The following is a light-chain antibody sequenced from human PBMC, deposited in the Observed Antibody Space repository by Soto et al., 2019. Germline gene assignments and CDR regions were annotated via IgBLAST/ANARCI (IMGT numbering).Light chain of an antibody. J-gene: IGLJ3*02. CDR1: SSNIGAGYD. Sequence: QSVLTQPPSVSGAPGQRVTISCTWSSSNIGAGYDVHWYQQLPGTAPKLLIYGNSNRPSGVPDRFSGSKSGTSASLAITGLQAEYEADYYCQSYDSSLSGGVFGGGTKLTVL. V-gene: IGLV1-40*01. CDR3: QSYDSSLSGGV. CDR2: GNS.